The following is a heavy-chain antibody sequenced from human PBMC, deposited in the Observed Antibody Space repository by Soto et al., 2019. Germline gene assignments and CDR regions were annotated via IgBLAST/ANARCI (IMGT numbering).Heavy chain of an antibody. D-gene: IGHD1-26*01. V-gene: IGHV4-28*01. CDR2: IYYSGTT. CDR1: SYSISSSNW. Sequence: QVQLQESGTGLVKPSDTLSLTCGVSSYSISSSNWWGWIRQPPGKGLVWIGYIYYSGTTYFNPSLKSRVTMSVDTSKNQYSMKLTSVTAVDTAVYYGANREIQGPIDYWGQGTLVTVSS. CDR3: ANREIQGPIDY. J-gene: IGHJ4*02.